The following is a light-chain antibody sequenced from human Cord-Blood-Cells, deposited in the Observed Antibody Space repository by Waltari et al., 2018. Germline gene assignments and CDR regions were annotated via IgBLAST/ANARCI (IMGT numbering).Light chain of an antibody. V-gene: IGLV2-14*03. CDR1: SSDVGGYNY. J-gene: IGLJ1*01. CDR3: SAYTSSSTLAYV. CDR2: DVS. Sequence: QSALTQPTSVSGSPGQSITISCTGTSSDVGGYNYVSCYPQHPGKAPKLMLYDVSNRPSGVSNRFSGSKSGNTDSLTISGLQAEDEADYYCSAYTSSSTLAYVFGTGTKVTVL.